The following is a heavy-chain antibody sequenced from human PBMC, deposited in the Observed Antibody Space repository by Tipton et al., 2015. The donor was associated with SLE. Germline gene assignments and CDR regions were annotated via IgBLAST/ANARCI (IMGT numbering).Heavy chain of an antibody. V-gene: IGHV4-59*11. D-gene: IGHD6-19*01. Sequence: TLSLTCTVSGASIGSHHWTWIRQPPGKGLEWIGNIFYSGGTNYSPFLNSRITISVDTSKNQLSLNVISMTAADTAVYYCARRVEQGLCFDYWGQGTLVTVSS. J-gene: IGHJ4*02. CDR1: GASIGSHH. CDR2: IFYSGGT. CDR3: ARRVEQGLCFDY.